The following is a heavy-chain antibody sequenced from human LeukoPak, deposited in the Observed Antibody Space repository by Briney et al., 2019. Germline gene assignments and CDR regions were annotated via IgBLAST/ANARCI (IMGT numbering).Heavy chain of an antibody. Sequence: GGSLRLSCAASGFSFSSYAMSWVRQAPGKGLEWVSVIIGSGGSTYYADSVKGRFTISRDNSKNTLYLQMNSLRAEDTAVYYCARSPSGEPTNWGQGTLVTVSS. CDR1: GFSFSSYA. CDR3: ARSPSGEPTN. CDR2: IIGSGGST. J-gene: IGHJ4*02. V-gene: IGHV3-23*01. D-gene: IGHD3-16*01.